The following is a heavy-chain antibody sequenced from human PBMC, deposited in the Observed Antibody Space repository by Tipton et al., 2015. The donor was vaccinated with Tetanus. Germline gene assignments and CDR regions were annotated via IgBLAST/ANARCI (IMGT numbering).Heavy chain of an antibody. CDR2: MYSGGDT. V-gene: IGHV3-53*01. CDR1: GFIFSDSN. Sequence: GQLVQSGGGVVQPGKSLRLACAASGFIFSDSNMQWVRQAPGKGLEWVSVMYSGGDTYYVDSVKGRFSISRDNAKNTLYLQMNSLRVEDTAVYYCVRDGGSSGWLAYWGQGTLVTVSS. D-gene: IGHD6-19*01. J-gene: IGHJ4*02. CDR3: VRDGGSSGWLAY.